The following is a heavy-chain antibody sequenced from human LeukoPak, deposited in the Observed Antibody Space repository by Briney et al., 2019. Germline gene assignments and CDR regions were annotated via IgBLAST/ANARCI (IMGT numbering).Heavy chain of an antibody. J-gene: IGHJ4*02. V-gene: IGHV1-2*02. CDR2: IKPNSGGT. D-gene: IGHD3-10*01. CDR1: GYTFTGYY. Sequence: ASVQVSCKASGYTFTGYYMHWVRQAPGQGREWIGWIKPNSGGTNYAKKSQGRVTMTRDTSISTAYMELSSLRPAHTALSSCARDLRYGSGPHFHYWDQGTLVTVSS. CDR3: ARDLRYGSGPHFHY.